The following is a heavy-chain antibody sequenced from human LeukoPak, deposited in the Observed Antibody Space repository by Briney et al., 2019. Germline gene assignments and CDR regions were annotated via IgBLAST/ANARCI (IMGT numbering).Heavy chain of an antibody. J-gene: IGHJ4*02. CDR2: ISGSGGST. D-gene: IGHD4-11*01. CDR3: ASMTTVTTFDY. Sequence: GGSLRLSCAASGFTFSSYAMSRVRQAPGKGLEWVSAISGSGGSTYYADSVKGRFTISRDNSKNTLYLQMNSLRAEDTAVYYCASMTTVTTFDYWGQGTLVTVSS. V-gene: IGHV3-23*01. CDR1: GFTFSSYA.